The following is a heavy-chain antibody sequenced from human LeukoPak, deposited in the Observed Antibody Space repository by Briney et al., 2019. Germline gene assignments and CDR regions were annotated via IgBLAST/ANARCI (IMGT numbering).Heavy chain of an antibody. J-gene: IGHJ4*02. V-gene: IGHV3-23*01. Sequence: GSLRLSCAASGLTFSSYVMSWVRQTPGKGLEWVSAISGSGDTTSYADSVKGRFTISRDNSKNTLYLQMNSLRAEDTAVYYCANPGRVSGSYNPFDYWGQGTLVTVYS. D-gene: IGHD3-10*01. CDR2: ISGSGDTT. CDR3: ANPGRVSGSYNPFDY. CDR1: GLTFSSYV.